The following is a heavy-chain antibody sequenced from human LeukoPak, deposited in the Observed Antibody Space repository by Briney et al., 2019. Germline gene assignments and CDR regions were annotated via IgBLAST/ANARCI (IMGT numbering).Heavy chain of an antibody. V-gene: IGHV4-59*08. CDR3: ARHRAYSSSSPFDY. J-gene: IGHJ4*02. D-gene: IGHD6-6*01. Sequence: PSETLSLTCTVSGGSFSTYYWSWIRQPPGKGLEWIGYIYYSGSTDYSPSLKSRVTMFVDMSKNQFSLRLSSVTAADTAVYYCARHRAYSSSSPFDYWGQGTLVTVSS. CDR2: IYYSGST. CDR1: GGSFSTYY.